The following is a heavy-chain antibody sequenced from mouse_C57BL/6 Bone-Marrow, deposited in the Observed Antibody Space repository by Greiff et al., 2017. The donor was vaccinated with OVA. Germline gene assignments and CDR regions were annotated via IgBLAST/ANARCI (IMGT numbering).Heavy chain of an antibody. CDR2: INPSTGGT. CDR1: GYSFTGYY. V-gene: IGHV1-42*01. J-gene: IGHJ2*01. Sequence: EVQLQQSGPELVKPGASVKISCKASGYSFTGYYMNWVKQSPEKSLEWIGEINPSTGGTTYNQKFKAKATLTVDKSSSTAYMQLKSLTSEDSAVYYCARATLPRFSTVVAFDYWGQGTTLTVSS. D-gene: IGHD1-1*01. CDR3: ARATLPRFSTVVAFDY.